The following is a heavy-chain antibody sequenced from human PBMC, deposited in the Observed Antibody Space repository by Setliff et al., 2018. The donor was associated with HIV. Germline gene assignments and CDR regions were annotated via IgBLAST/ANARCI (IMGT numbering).Heavy chain of an antibody. D-gene: IGHD6-13*01. V-gene: IGHV6-1*01. CDR2: TFHRSKWYS. Sequence: PSQTVSLTCAISGDSVSNYSAAWNWIRQSPSRGLEWLGRTFHRSKWYSDYAESVRSRITINPDTSKNQLSLQLHSVTPEDTAVYYCARSITTAGTVFDYWGQGTLVTVSS. CDR1: GDSVSNYSAA. J-gene: IGHJ4*02. CDR3: ARSITTAGTVFDY.